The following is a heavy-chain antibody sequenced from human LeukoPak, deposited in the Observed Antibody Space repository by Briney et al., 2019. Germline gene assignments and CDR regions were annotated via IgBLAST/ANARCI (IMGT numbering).Heavy chain of an antibody. V-gene: IGHV3-23*01. D-gene: IGHD6-6*01. CDR3: AKGFHSSSSAVDC. CDR2: VTGSGGPT. Sequence: GGSLRLSCAASGFTFATYAMTWVRRAPGEGLEWVSTVTGSGGPTDYAPSVKGRFTISRDNSKNTLYLQMNSLRADDTAVYYRAKGFHSSSSAVDCWGQGTLVTVSS. J-gene: IGHJ4*02. CDR1: GFTFATYA.